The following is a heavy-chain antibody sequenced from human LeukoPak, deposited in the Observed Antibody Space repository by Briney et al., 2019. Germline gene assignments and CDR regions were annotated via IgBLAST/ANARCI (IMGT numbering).Heavy chain of an antibody. CDR1: GGSISSYY. CDR3: ARATGSDCSSALLN. CDR2: IYYSGST. D-gene: IGHD6-6*01. V-gene: IGHV4-59*01. Sequence: PSETLSLTCTVSGGSISSYYWSWIRQPPGKGLEWIGYIYYSGSTNYNPSLKSRVTISVDTSKNQFSLKLSSVTAADTAVYYCARATGSDCSSALLNWGQGTLVTVSS. J-gene: IGHJ4*02.